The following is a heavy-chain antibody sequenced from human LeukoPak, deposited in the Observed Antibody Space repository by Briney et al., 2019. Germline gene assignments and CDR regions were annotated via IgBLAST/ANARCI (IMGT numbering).Heavy chain of an antibody. Sequence: GGSLRLSCAASGFSFSDNYVSWVRQAPGKGLEWISYISGNSGYTSFADSVKGRFAIYRDNARNSVYLQMNNLRVEDTAVYYCCRQDWAYWGQGTLVTVSS. CDR3: CRQDWAY. V-gene: IGHV3-11*03. CDR2: ISGNSGYT. J-gene: IGHJ4*02. CDR1: GFSFSDNY. D-gene: IGHD2-21*01.